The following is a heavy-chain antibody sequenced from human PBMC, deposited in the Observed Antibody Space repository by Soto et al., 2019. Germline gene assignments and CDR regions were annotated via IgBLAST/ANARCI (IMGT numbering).Heavy chain of an antibody. J-gene: IGHJ4*02. CDR3: ARETWYGDSRNFDY. CDR2: INSDGSST. D-gene: IGHD4-17*01. V-gene: IGHV3-74*01. Sequence: EVQLVASGGGLVQPGGSLRLSCAASGFTFSSYWMHWVRQAPGKGLVWVSRINSDGSSTSYAESVKGRFTIARDNAKNTLNLQMNSLRAEDTAVYYCARETWYGDSRNFDYWGQGTLVTVSS. CDR1: GFTFSSYW.